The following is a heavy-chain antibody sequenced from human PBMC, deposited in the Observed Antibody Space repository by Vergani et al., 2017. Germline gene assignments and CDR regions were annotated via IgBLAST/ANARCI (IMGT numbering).Heavy chain of an antibody. CDR3: AREAIRKYYFDY. Sequence: QLQLQESGPGLVKPSETLSLTCTVSGGSISSSSYYWGWIRQPPGKGLEWIGSLYYSGSTYYNPSLKSRVTISVDTSKNQFSLKLSSVTAADTAVYYCAREAIRKYYFDYWGQGTLVTVSS. CDR2: LYYSGST. J-gene: IGHJ4*02. CDR1: GGSISSSSYY. V-gene: IGHV4-39*07.